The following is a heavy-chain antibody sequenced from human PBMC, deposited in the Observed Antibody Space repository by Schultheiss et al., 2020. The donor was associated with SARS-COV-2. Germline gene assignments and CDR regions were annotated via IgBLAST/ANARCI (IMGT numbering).Heavy chain of an antibody. J-gene: IGHJ4*02. D-gene: IGHD2-15*01. CDR3: ARQSMVAAGYGY. CDR1: GGSISSGSYY. CDR2: IYTSGST. V-gene: IGHV4-61*02. Sequence: SETLSLTCTVSGGSISSGSYYWSWIRQPAGKGLEWIGRIYTSGSTNYNPSLKSRVTISVDTSKNQVSLRLSSVTAADTAVYYCARQSMVAAGYGYWGQGTLVTVSS.